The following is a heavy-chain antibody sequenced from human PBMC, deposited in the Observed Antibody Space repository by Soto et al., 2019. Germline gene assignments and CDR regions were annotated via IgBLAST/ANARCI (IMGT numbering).Heavy chain of an antibody. CDR3: AGQTAESSGYYSADG. J-gene: IGHJ6*02. V-gene: IGHV4-59*05. CDR1: GGSFISYC. CDR2: IYYSGIT. Sequence: ETPAHTWNVYGGSFISYCLSWIRQTHGKGLEWLGSIYYSGITDYNPTLKSRVTISVDTSKNQFSMKLSSVTAADTAVYYGAGQTAESSGYYSADGWGQGTTVTVS. D-gene: IGHD3-22*01.